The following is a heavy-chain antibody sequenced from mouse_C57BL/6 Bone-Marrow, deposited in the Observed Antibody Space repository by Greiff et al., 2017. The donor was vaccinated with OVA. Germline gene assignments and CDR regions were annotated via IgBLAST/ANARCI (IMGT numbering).Heavy chain of an antibody. CDR3: ARWLRYQYYFDY. Sequence: QVQLQQSGAELVRPGTSVKVSCKASGYAFTNYLIEWVKQRPGQGLEWIGVINPGSGGTNYNEKFKGKATLTADKSSSTAYMQLSSLTSEDSAVYFCARWLRYQYYFDYWGQGTTLTVSS. CDR2: INPGSGGT. CDR1: GYAFTNYL. J-gene: IGHJ2*01. D-gene: IGHD1-1*01. V-gene: IGHV1-54*01.